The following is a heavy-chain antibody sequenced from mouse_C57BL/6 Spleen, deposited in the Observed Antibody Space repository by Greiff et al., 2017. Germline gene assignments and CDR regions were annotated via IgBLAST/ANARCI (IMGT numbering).Heavy chain of an antibody. V-gene: IGHV14-1*01. J-gene: IGHJ3*01. CDR2: IDPEDGDT. CDR3: TTEGGRWLLPFAY. Sequence: VQLQQSGAELVRPGASVKLSCTASGFNIKDYYMHWVKQRPEQGLEWIGRIDPEDGDTEYAPEFQGKATMTADTSSNTAYMQLSSLTSEDTAVYYCTTEGGRWLLPFAYGGQGTLVTVSA. D-gene: IGHD2-3*01. CDR1: GFNIKDYY.